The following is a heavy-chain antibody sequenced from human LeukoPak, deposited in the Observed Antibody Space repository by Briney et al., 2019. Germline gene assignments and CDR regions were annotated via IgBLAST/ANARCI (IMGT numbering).Heavy chain of an antibody. CDR2: IKPDGSEI. Sequence: GGSLRLSCAASGFTFSSYWMSWVRQAPEKGLEWVAKIKPDGSEIYHVESVQGRFRISRDNAQNSLYLQMNSLRAEDTAVYYCAKTGKRQLGYFDYWGQGTLVTVSS. D-gene: IGHD6-13*01. CDR1: GFTFSSYW. CDR3: AKTGKRQLGYFDY. J-gene: IGHJ4*02. V-gene: IGHV3-7*01.